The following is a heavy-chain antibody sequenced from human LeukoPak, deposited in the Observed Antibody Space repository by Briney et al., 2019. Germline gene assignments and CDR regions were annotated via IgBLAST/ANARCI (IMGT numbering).Heavy chain of an antibody. D-gene: IGHD5-24*01. CDR3: ASPTNGGRWLLHAFDI. J-gene: IGHJ3*02. V-gene: IGHV5-51*01. Sequence: GESLKISCETSGYSFTSNWIGWVRQMPGKGLEWMGIIYPGDSDTRYSPSFQGQVTISADKSISTAYLQWSSLKASDTAMYYCASPTNGGRWLLHAFDIWGQGTMVTASS. CDR1: GYSFTSNW. CDR2: IYPGDSDT.